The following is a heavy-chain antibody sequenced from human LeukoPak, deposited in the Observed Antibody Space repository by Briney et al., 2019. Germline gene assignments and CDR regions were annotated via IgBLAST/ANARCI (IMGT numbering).Heavy chain of an antibody. Sequence: PSETLSLTCTVSGYSISSGYYWGWIRQPPGKGLEWIGSIYHSGSTYYNPSLKSRVTMSVDTSKNQFSLKLSSVTAADTAVYYCARGRYGSGSIAFNYYYMDVWGKGTTVTISS. D-gene: IGHD3-10*01. J-gene: IGHJ6*03. V-gene: IGHV4-38-2*02. CDR3: ARGRYGSGSIAFNYYYMDV. CDR2: IYHSGST. CDR1: GYSISSGYY.